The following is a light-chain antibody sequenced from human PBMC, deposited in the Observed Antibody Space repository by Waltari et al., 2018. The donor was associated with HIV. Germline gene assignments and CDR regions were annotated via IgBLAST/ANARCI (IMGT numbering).Light chain of an antibody. CDR3: QVWDSSSDHPGV. V-gene: IGLV3-21*02. CDR1: NIGSKN. CDR2: NGG. J-gene: IGLJ1*01. Sequence: SYVLTQPPSVSVAPGQTARITCAGNNIGSKNVPWYQQKPRQAPVLVVFNGGDRPSGIPQRLSGSSSENTATLTISRVEVGDEADYYCQVWDSSSDHPGVFGSGTKVTVL.